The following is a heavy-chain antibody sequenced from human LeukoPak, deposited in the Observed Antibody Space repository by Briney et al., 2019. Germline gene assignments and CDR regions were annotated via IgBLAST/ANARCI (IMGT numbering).Heavy chain of an antibody. CDR1: GYSFTSYW. CDR2: IYPGDSDT. Sequence: GESLKISCKGFGYSFTSYWIGWVRQMPGKGLEWMGIIYPGDSDTRYSPSFQGQVTISADQSISTAYLQWSSLKASDTAMYYCVRLSGSGAYTPYYFDYWGQGILVTVSS. D-gene: IGHD3-10*01. V-gene: IGHV5-51*01. J-gene: IGHJ4*02. CDR3: VRLSGSGAYTPYYFDY.